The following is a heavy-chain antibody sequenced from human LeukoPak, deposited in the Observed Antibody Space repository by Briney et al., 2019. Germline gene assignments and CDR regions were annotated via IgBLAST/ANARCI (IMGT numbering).Heavy chain of an antibody. D-gene: IGHD3-16*02. CDR3: AKDLGDVWGSYRHSLRLDN. CDR1: GFTFSNYA. J-gene: IGHJ4*02. V-gene: IGHV3-23*01. Sequence: GGSLRLSCAASGFTFSNYAMSWARQAPGKGLEWVSAISGSGGSTYYADSVKGRFTISRDNSKNTPYLQMNSLRAEDTAVYYCAKDLGDVWGSYRHSLRLDNWGQGILVTVSS. CDR2: ISGSGGST.